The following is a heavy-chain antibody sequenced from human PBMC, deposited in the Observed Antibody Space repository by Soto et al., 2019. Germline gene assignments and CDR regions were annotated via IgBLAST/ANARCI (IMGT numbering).Heavy chain of an antibody. V-gene: IGHV3-30*18. CDR1: GFTFSSYG. Sequence: GGSLRLSCAASGFTFSSYGMHWVRQAPGKGLEWVAVISYDGSNKYYADSVKGRFTISRDNSKNTLYLQMNSLRAEDTAVYYCAKILRYYYDSSGYYFDYWGQGTLVTVSS. CDR2: ISYDGSNK. J-gene: IGHJ4*02. CDR3: AKILRYYYDSSGYYFDY. D-gene: IGHD3-22*01.